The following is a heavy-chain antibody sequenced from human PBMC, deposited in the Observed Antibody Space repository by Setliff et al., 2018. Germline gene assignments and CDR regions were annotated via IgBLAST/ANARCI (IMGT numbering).Heavy chain of an antibody. CDR3: AKGFQGKNVGTFDS. Sequence: GGSLRLSCGASGFTFSSFWMSWVRQSPGKGLEWVANINQDGSGKYYVDSVKGRFTTSRDNSENTLLLQMSSLRADDTAVYYCAKGFQGKNVGTFDSWGHGILVTVSS. CDR2: INQDGSGK. V-gene: IGHV3-7*03. CDR1: GFTFSSFW. J-gene: IGHJ4*01. D-gene: IGHD1-7*01.